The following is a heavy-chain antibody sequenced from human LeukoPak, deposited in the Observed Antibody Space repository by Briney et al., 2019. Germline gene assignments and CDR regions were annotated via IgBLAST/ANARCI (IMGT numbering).Heavy chain of an antibody. V-gene: IGHV1-46*01. CDR3: ARAPKPQSSGWYDDAFDI. J-gene: IGHJ3*02. CDR2: INLSSGST. D-gene: IGHD6-19*01. CDR1: GYTLTSYY. Sequence: ASVKVSCKASGYTLTSYYMHWVRQAPGQGLEWMGIINLSSGSTSYAQKFQGRVTITADESTSTAYMELSSLRSEDTAVYYCARAPKPQSSGWYDDAFDIWGQGTMVTVSS.